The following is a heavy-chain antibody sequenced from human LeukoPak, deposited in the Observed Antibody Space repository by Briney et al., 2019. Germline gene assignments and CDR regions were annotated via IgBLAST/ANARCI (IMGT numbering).Heavy chain of an antibody. CDR2: ISPDSGNT. D-gene: IGHD3-9*01. J-gene: IGHJ6*02. V-gene: IGHV1-18*01. CDR1: GYTFTNHG. CDR3: ARVPSGGYDILTNYYYYYGMDV. Sequence: ASVRVSCKASGYTFTNHGISWVRQAPGQGLEWMGWISPDSGNTKYAQKLQDRVTMTTDTSTSTAYMELRSLRSDDTAVYYCARVPSGGYDILTNYYYYYGMDVWGQGTTVTVSS.